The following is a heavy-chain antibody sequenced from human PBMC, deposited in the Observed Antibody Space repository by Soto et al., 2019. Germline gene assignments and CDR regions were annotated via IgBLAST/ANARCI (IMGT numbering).Heavy chain of an antibody. CDR1: GFTFSSYS. CDR3: ARDERYSSSCFDY. J-gene: IGHJ4*02. V-gene: IGHV3-21*01. CDR2: ISSSSSYI. Sequence: GGSLRLSCAASGFTFSSYSMNWVRQAPGKGLEWVSSISSSSSYIYYADSVKGRFTISRDNAKNSLYLQMNSLRAEDTAVYYCARDERYSSSCFDYWGQGTLVTVSS. D-gene: IGHD6-6*01.